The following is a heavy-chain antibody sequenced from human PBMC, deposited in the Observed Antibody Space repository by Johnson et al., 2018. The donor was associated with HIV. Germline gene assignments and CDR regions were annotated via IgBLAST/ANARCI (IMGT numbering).Heavy chain of an antibody. V-gene: IGHV3-30*14. CDR2: ISYDGSNK. CDR3: ARGGNRYYNFWSGYYRDAFDI. CDR1: GFTVSSNY. J-gene: IGHJ3*02. D-gene: IGHD3-3*01. Sequence: QVQLVESGGGVVQPGRSLRLSCAASGFTVSSNYMSWVRQAPGKGLEWVAVISYDGSNKYYADSVKGRFTISRDNSKNTLYLQMNSLRAEDTAVYYCARGGNRYYNFWSGYYRDAFDIWGQGTMVTVSS.